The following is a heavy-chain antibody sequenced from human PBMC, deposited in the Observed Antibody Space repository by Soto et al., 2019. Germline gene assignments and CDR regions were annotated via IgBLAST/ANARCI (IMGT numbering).Heavy chain of an antibody. CDR3: ARDRPETTPPYYCCGVDV. V-gene: IGHV4-31*03. CDR1: GGPISRGDYY. J-gene: IGHJ6*02. CDR2: MHYSGNT. D-gene: IGHD4-17*01. Sequence: QVQLQESGPGLVKPSQTLSLTCTVSGGPISRGDYYWGWIRQHPGKGLEWIGNMHYSGNTYYNPSLKSRVTISIGTSKNQFSLKLRSVTAAETAVYYCARDRPETTPPYYCCGVDVWGQGTTVTVSS.